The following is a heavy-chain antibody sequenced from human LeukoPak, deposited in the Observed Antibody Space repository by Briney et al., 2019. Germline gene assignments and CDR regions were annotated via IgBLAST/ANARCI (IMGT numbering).Heavy chain of an antibody. CDR2: IYNDNT. V-gene: IGHV3-53*01. CDR3: ARRAGAYSHPYDY. Sequence: PGGSLRLSCTVSGFTVSSNSMSWVRQASGKGLEWVSFIYNDNTHYSYSVKGRFTISRDNSKNTLYLQMNSLRAEDTAVYYCARRAGAYSHPYDYWGQGTLVTVSS. J-gene: IGHJ4*02. D-gene: IGHD4/OR15-4a*01. CDR1: GFTVSSNS.